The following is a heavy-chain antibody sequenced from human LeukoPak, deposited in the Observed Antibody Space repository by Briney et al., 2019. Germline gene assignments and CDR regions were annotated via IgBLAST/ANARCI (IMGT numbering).Heavy chain of an antibody. D-gene: IGHD4-17*01. Sequence: GRSLRLSCAASGFTFSSYEMNWVRQAPGKGLEWVSYISSSGSTRYYADSVKGRFTISRDNAKNSLYLQMNSLRAEDTAVYYCARDGDYGDYPFDYWGQGTLVTVSS. CDR3: ARDGDYGDYPFDY. V-gene: IGHV3-48*03. CDR2: ISSSGSTR. CDR1: GFTFSSYE. J-gene: IGHJ4*02.